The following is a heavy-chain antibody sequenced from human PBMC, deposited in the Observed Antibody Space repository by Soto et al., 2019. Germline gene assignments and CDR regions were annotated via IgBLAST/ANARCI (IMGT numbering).Heavy chain of an antibody. D-gene: IGHD6-19*01. CDR1: GFAFDYYN. V-gene: IGHV3-48*04. CDR3: AKGTPSSGWFSY. Sequence: GSLRLSCEASGFAFDYYNMNWVRQAPGKGLEWLSYISSNSRTIYYADSVKGRFTISRDNAKNSVYLQMNSLRAEDTAVYYCAKGTPSSGWFSYWGQGTLVTVSS. CDR2: ISSNSRTI. J-gene: IGHJ4*02.